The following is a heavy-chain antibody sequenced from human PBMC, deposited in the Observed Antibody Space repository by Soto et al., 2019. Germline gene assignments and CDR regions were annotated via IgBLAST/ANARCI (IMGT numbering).Heavy chain of an antibody. CDR3: ARKRSYGYGPGEYYSDY. J-gene: IGHJ4*02. CDR2: IIPIFGTA. Sequence: QVQLVQSGAEVKKPGTSVKVSCKASGGTFSSYAISWVRQAPGQGLEWMGGIIPIFGTANYAQKFQGRVTITADESTSTAYRELSSLRSEDTAVYCCARKRSYGYGPGEYYSDYLGQGTLVTVSS. CDR1: GGTFSSYA. D-gene: IGHD5-18*01. V-gene: IGHV1-69*01.